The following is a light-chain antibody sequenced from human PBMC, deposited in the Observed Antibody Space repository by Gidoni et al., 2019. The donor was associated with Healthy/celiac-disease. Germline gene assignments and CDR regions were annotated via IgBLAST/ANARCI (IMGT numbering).Light chain of an antibody. V-gene: IGKV1-9*01. Sequence: IQLTQYPSSLSASVGDRVTITCRASQGISSYLAWYQQNPGKAPKLLIYAASSLQSGVPSRFSGSGSATDFTLTISILQPEDFATYYCQQLNSYPRTFGQGTKVEIK. J-gene: IGKJ1*01. CDR3: QQLNSYPRT. CDR2: AAS. CDR1: QGISSY.